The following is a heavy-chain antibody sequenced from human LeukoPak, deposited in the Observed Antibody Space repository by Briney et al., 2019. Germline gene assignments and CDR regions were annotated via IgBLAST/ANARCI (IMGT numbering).Heavy chain of an antibody. J-gene: IGHJ6*02. D-gene: IGHD3-3*01. V-gene: IGHV3-21*01. CDR2: ISSSSSYI. CDR1: GFTFSRYS. Sequence: SGGSLRLSCAASGFTFSRYSMNWVRQAPGKGLEWVSSISSSSSYIYYADSVKGRFTISRDNAKNSLYLQMNSLRAEDTAVYYCARDLMLDAIFGVPKGYYYGMDVWGQGTTVTVSS. CDR3: ARDLMLDAIFGVPKGYYYGMDV.